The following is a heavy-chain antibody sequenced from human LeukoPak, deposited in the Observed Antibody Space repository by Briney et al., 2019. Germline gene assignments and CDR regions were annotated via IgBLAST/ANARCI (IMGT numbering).Heavy chain of an antibody. CDR3: ARRGDGYRDPAPFDY. Sequence: ASVKVSCKGSGYSFTSYWIGLVRQMPGKGLEWMGIIYPGDSDTRYSPSFQGQVTISADKSISTAYLQWSSLKASDTAMYYCARRGDGYRDPAPFDYWGQGTLVTVSS. V-gene: IGHV5-51*01. CDR1: GYSFTSYW. D-gene: IGHD5-24*01. J-gene: IGHJ4*02. CDR2: IYPGDSDT.